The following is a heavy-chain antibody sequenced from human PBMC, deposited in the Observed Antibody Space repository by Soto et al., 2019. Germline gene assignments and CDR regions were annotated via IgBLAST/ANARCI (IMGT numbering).Heavy chain of an antibody. CDR3: ARDILSYDSSGYNWFDP. J-gene: IGHJ5*02. D-gene: IGHD3-22*01. CDR2: ISAYNGNT. CDR1: GYTFTSYG. V-gene: IGHV1-18*04. Sequence: ASVKVSCKASGYTFTSYGISWVRQAPGQGLEWMGWISAYNGNTNYAQKLQGRVTMTTDTSTSTAYMELRSLRSDDTAVYYCARDILSYDSSGYNWFDPWGQGTLVTVSS.